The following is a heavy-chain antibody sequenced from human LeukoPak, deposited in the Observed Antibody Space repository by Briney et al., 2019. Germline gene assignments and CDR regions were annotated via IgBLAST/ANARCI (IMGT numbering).Heavy chain of an antibody. J-gene: IGHJ4*02. V-gene: IGHV4-59*01. Sequence: SETLYLTCTGSGGSISSYYWSWIRQPPGKGLEWIGYIYYSGSTNYNPSLKSRVTISVDTSKNQFSLKLSSVTAADTAVYYCARVPSGSMITFGDGSEVWGQGTLVTVSS. CDR1: GGSISSYY. CDR3: ARVPSGSMITFGDGSEV. CDR2: IYYSGST. D-gene: IGHD3-16*01.